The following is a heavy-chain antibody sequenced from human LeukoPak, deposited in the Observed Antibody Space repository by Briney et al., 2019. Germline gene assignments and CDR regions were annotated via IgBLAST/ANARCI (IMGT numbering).Heavy chain of an antibody. CDR1: GGSISSDY. Sequence: SETLSLTCTVSGGSISSDYWSWIRQPPGKGLEWIGYIHYSGSANYSPSLKSRVTISLDTSKNHFSLKLSSVTAADTAVYYCARNRYTSGWNGIDYWGQGTLVTVSS. V-gene: IGHV4-59*08. CDR2: IHYSGSA. CDR3: ARNRYTSGWNGIDY. D-gene: IGHD6-19*01. J-gene: IGHJ4*02.